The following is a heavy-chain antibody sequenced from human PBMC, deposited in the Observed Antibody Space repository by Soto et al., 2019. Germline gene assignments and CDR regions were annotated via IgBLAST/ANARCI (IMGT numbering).Heavy chain of an antibody. D-gene: IGHD3-9*01. V-gene: IGHV4-34*01. CDR3: ARSDPYYDILPGYLYYYGMDV. CDR2: INHSGST. J-gene: IGHJ6*02. Sequence: GSLRLSCAASGFTFSDYYMSWIRQAPGKGLEWIGEINHSGSTNYNPSLRSRVTISVDTSKNQFSLKLSSVTAADTAVYYCARSDPYYDILPGYLYYYGMDVWGQGTTVTVSS. CDR1: GFTFSDYY.